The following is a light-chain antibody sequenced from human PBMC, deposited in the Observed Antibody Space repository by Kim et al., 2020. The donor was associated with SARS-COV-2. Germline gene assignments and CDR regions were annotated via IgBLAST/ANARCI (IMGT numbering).Light chain of an antibody. CDR3: QQYNYLPLT. CDR1: QDISNF. J-gene: IGKJ3*01. CDR2: DAS. Sequence: ASVGDRVTITCQASQDISNFLGWYQQKPGKAPKPLIYDASNLETGVPSRFSGSGSGTDFTLTISSLQPEDVAAYYCQQYNYLPLTFGAGTKVDIK. V-gene: IGKV1-33*01.